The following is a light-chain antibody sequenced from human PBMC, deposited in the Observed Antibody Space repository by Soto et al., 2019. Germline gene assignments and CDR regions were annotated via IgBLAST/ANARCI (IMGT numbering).Light chain of an antibody. CDR1: QGLSSW. CDR2: AAS. Sequence: DIQMTQSPSSVSASVGDRVTITCRASQGLSSWLAWYQQKPGKAPKLLISAASSLQSGVPSRFSGSGSGTYFTRTISSLQPEDFATDYCPHDNSVPHTFGQGTKLEIK. CDR3: PHDNSVPHT. V-gene: IGKV1-12*01. J-gene: IGKJ2*01.